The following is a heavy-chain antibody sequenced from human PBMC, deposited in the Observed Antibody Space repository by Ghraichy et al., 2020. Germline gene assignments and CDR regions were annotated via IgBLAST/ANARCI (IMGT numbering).Heavy chain of an antibody. CDR2: ISSSSSYI. V-gene: IGHV3-21*01. Sequence: GESLNISCAASGFTFSSYSMNWVRQAPGKGLEWVSSISSSSSYIYYADSVKGRFTISRDNAKNSLYLQMNSLRAEDTAVYYCARGSTTFWGRVLGTDYWGQGTLVTVSS. CDR3: ARGSTTFWGRVLGTDY. D-gene: IGHD2/OR15-2a*01. CDR1: GFTFSSYS. J-gene: IGHJ4*02.